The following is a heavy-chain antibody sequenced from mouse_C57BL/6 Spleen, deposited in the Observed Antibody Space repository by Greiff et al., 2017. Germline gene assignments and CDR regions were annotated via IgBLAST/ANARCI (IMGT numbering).Heavy chain of an antibody. Sequence: QVQLKESGAELVRPGASVTLSCKASGYTFTDYEMHWVKQTPVHGLEWIGAIAPETGGTAYNQKFKGKAILTADKSSSTAYMELRSLTSGDSAVYYCTRGGSRPWFAYWGQGTLVTVSA. D-gene: IGHD1-1*01. V-gene: IGHV1-15*01. CDR3: TRGGSRPWFAY. J-gene: IGHJ3*01. CDR2: IAPETGGT. CDR1: GYTFTDYE.